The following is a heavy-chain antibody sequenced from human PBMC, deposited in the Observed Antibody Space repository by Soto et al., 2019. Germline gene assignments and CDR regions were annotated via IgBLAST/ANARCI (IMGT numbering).Heavy chain of an antibody. V-gene: IGHV3-53*04. D-gene: IGHD1-1*01. J-gene: IGHJ3*02. Sequence: LRLSCAASGFTVSSNYMSWVRQAPGKGLEWVSVIYSGGSTYYADSVKGRFTISRHNSKNTLYLQMNSLRAEDTAVYYCARSNWNAGNAFDIWGQGTMVTVSS. CDR3: ARSNWNAGNAFDI. CDR1: GFTVSSNY. CDR2: IYSGGST.